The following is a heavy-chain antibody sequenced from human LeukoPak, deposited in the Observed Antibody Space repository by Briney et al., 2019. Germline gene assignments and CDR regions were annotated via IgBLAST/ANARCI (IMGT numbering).Heavy chain of an antibody. Sequence: SETLSLTCTVSGGSISSSSYYWGWIRQPPGKGLEWIGRIHTSGSTNYNPSLKSRVTISVDTSKNEFSLKLSSVTAADTAVYYCARGLRYFDWTHYYYYYMDVWGKGTTVTVSS. CDR1: GGSISSSSYY. D-gene: IGHD3-9*01. CDR2: IHTSGST. J-gene: IGHJ6*03. V-gene: IGHV4-39*07. CDR3: ARGLRYFDWTHYYYYYMDV.